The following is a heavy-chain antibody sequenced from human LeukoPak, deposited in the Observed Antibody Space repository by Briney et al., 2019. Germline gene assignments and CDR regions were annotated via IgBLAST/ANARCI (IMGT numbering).Heavy chain of an antibody. CDR2: INSDGSST. V-gene: IGHV3-74*01. CDR3: AKDIFIDYYGSGSFDY. CDR1: GFTFSSYW. Sequence: GGSLRLSCAASGFTFSSYWMHWVRQAPGKGLVWVSRINSDGSSTSYADSVKGRFTISRDNAKNTPYLQMNSLRAEDTAVYYCAKDIFIDYYGSGSFDYWGQGTLVTVSS. J-gene: IGHJ4*02. D-gene: IGHD3-10*01.